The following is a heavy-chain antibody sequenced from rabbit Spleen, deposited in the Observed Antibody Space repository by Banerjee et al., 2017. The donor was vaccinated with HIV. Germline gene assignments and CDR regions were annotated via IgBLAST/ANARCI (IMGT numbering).Heavy chain of an antibody. CDR3: ARGGGL. V-gene: IGHV1S43*01. Sequence: QQQLVESGGGLVKPGASLTLTCTASGFDFSRGYDMCWVRQAPGKGLEWIACIYTGFGSAYYASWVNGRFSISRENTQNTVSLQLNSLTAADTATYFCARGGGLWGPGTLVTVS. CDR1: GFDFSRGYD. J-gene: IGHJ4*01. CDR2: IYTGFGSA.